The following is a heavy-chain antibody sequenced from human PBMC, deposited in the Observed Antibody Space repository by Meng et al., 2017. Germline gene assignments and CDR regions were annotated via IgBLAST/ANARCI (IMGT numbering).Heavy chain of an antibody. CDR2: INHSGST. Sequence: SETLSLTCAVYGGSSRGYYWSWIRQPPGKGLEWIGEINHSGSTNYNPSLKSRVTISVDTSKNQFSLKLSSVTAADTAVYNGASADYGDYLPTHHWGQGTLVTVSS. V-gene: IGHV4-34*01. CDR1: GGSSRGYY. CDR3: ASADYGDYLPTHH. D-gene: IGHD4-17*01. J-gene: IGHJ5*02.